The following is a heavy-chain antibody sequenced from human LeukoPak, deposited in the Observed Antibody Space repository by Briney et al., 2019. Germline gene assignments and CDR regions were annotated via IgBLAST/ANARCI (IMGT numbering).Heavy chain of an antibody. J-gene: IGHJ4*02. D-gene: IGHD4-17*01. CDR2: IIPIFGTA. CDR3: ATLVTTVTTGGS. Sequence: ASVKVSCKASGGTFSSYAISWVRQAPGQGLEWMGGIIPIFGTANYPQKFQGRVTITTDESTSTAYMELSSLRSEDTAVYYCATLVTTVTTGGSWGQGTLVTVSS. CDR1: GGTFSSYA. V-gene: IGHV1-69*05.